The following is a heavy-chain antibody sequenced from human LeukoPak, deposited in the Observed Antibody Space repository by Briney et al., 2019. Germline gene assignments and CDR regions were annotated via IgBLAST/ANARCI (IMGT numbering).Heavy chain of an antibody. Sequence: SETLSLTCTVSGGSISSSSYYWGWIRQPPGKGLEWIGSIYYSGSTYYNPSLKSRVTISVDTSKNPFSLKLSSVTAADTAVYYCARLYGSGSYYYFDYWGQGTLVTVSS. D-gene: IGHD3-10*01. CDR2: IYYSGST. CDR1: GGSISSSSYY. J-gene: IGHJ4*02. CDR3: ARLYGSGSYYYFDY. V-gene: IGHV4-39*01.